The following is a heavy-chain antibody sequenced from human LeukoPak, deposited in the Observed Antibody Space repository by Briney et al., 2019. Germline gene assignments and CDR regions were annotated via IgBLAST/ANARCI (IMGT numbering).Heavy chain of an antibody. CDR1: GGSVSSGSYY. CDR2: IYYSGST. CDR3: ARDRRAGTYYYYGMDV. V-gene: IGHV4-61*01. D-gene: IGHD1-1*01. Sequence: SEALSLTCTVSGGSVSSGSYYWSWIRQPPGKGLEWIGYIYYSGSTNYNPSLKSRVTISVDTSKNQFSLKLSSVTAADTAVYYCARDRRAGTYYYYGMDVWGQGTTVTVSS. J-gene: IGHJ6*02.